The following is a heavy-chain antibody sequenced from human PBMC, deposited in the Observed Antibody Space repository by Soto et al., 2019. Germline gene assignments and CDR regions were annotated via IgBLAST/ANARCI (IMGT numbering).Heavy chain of an antibody. D-gene: IGHD2-15*01. CDR2: ISGSGDNT. CDR1: GFTFSSYA. V-gene: IGHV3-23*01. CDR3: AKDLGLGGGSCYGD. J-gene: IGHJ4*02. Sequence: EVQLLESGGGLVQPGGSLRLSCAASGFTFSSYAMGWVRQAPGKGLERVAAISGSGDNTYHPDSVKGRFTISRDNSKNTLFLQMNSLRAEDTAVYYCAKDLGLGGGSCYGDWGQGTLVTVSS.